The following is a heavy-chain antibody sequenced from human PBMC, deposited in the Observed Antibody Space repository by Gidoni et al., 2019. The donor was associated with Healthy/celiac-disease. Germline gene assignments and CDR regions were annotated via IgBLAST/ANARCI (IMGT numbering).Heavy chain of an antibody. CDR1: GITFSSYA. V-gene: IGHV3-23*01. D-gene: IGHD5-18*01. Sequence: EVQLLASGGGLVQPGGSLRISCAASGITFSSYALSWVRQAQGQGLEWVPAISGSCGSTYSADSVKGRFTISRDNSKNTRYLQMNSLRAEDTAVYYCAKVRVGGYSYCYFDYWGQGTLVTVSS. J-gene: IGHJ4*02. CDR3: AKVRVGGYSYCYFDY. CDR2: ISGSCGST.